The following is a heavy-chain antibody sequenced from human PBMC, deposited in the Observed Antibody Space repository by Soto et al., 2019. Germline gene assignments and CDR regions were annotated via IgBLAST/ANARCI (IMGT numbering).Heavy chain of an antibody. D-gene: IGHD2-15*01. CDR1: GGTFSSYA. CDR2: IIPIFGTA. CDR3: ARRFLAAADNWFDP. V-gene: IGHV1-69*06. Sequence: SVKVSCKASGGTFSSYAISWVRQAPGQGLEWMGGIIPIFGTANYAQKFQGRVTITADRSTSTAYMELSSLRSEDTAVYYCARRFLAAADNWFDPWGQGTLVTVSS. J-gene: IGHJ5*02.